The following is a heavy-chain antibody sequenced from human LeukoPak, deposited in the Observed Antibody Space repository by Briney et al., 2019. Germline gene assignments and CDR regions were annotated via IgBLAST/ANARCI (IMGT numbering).Heavy chain of an antibody. J-gene: IGHJ4*02. D-gene: IGHD3-10*01. CDR2: VSPNGGDA. CDR3: ARGRDFYGSGTSFFDC. CDR1: GYTFTTYD. V-gene: IGHV1-8*01. Sequence: ASVKVSCKASGYTFTTYDINWVRRATGQGLEWMGWVSPNGGDAVFAQRFQGRVTLTRNTSIGTVYMELSSLSSEDTAVYYCARGRDFYGSGTSFFDCWGQGTLVTVSS.